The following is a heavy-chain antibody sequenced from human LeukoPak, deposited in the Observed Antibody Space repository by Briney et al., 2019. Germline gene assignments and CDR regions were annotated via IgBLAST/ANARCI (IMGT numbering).Heavy chain of an antibody. CDR2: ISGRGGST. V-gene: IGHV3-23*01. Sequence: GGSLRLSCAASGFTFSSYAMSWVRPAPGKGLEWASAISGRGGSTYYADSAKGRFTISRDNSKNTLYLQMNSLRAEATAVYYCAKGPRVVVPAAMPKYYYYYGMDVWGQGTTVTVSS. D-gene: IGHD2-2*01. CDR1: GFTFSSYA. J-gene: IGHJ6*02. CDR3: AKGPRVVVPAAMPKYYYYYGMDV.